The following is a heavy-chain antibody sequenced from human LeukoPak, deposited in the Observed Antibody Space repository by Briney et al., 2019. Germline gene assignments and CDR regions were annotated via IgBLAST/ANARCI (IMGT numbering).Heavy chain of an antibody. J-gene: IGHJ4*02. Sequence: PGGSLRLSCAASGFYFNTYGMHWVRQAPGKGLEWVASISHDENSKYYADSVKGRFTISRDNSKNTLYLQMNSLRAEDTAVYYCAKGITVIPSFYFDYWGQGTLVTVSS. CDR1: GFYFNTYG. D-gene: IGHD2-21*01. CDR2: ISHDENSK. V-gene: IGHV3-30*18. CDR3: AKGITVIPSFYFDY.